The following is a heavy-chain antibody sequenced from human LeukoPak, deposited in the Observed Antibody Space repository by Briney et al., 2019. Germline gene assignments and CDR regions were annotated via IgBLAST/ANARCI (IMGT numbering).Heavy chain of an antibody. CDR3: ARYAYGSGPFDY. CDR2: IYYSGNT. J-gene: IGHJ4*02. Sequence: SEALSLTCTVSGGSISSYYWSWIRQPPGKGLEWIGYIYYSGNTNYNPSLKSRVTISVDTSKNQFSLQLNSVTAADTAVYYCARYAYGSGPFDYWGQGTLITVSS. CDR1: GGSISSYY. V-gene: IGHV4-59*01. D-gene: IGHD6-19*01.